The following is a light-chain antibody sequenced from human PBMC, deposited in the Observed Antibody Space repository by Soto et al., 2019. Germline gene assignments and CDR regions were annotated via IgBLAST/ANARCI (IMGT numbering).Light chain of an antibody. Sequence: EILLTQSPGTLSLSPGERATLSCTASRNLTSAFLAWYQQRPGQSPRLLIHAASFRATGIPDRFSGSGSGTDFTLIISRLEPEDFAVYYCQQSGNSPTFGQGTKVEFK. CDR2: AAS. V-gene: IGKV3-20*01. CDR1: RNLTSAF. J-gene: IGKJ1*01. CDR3: QQSGNSPT.